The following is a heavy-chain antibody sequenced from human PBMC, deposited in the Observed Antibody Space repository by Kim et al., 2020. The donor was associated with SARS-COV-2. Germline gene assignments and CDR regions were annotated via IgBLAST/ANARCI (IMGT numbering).Heavy chain of an antibody. J-gene: IGHJ3*02. D-gene: IGHD6-13*01. V-gene: IGHV1-69*13. CDR3: ARDLGIAAAGTDDAFDI. CDR2: IIPIFGTA. Sequence: SVKVSCKASGGTFSSYAISWVRQAPGQGLEWMGGIIPIFGTANYAQKFQGRVTITADESTSTAYMELSSLRSEDTAVYYCARDLGIAAAGTDDAFDIWGQGTMVTVSS. CDR1: GGTFSSYA.